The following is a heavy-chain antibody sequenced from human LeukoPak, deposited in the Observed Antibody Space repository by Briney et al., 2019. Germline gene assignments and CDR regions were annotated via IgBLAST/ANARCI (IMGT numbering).Heavy chain of an antibody. D-gene: IGHD5-12*01. CDR2: ISGGGGST. CDR3: AKDGREWPRSLDY. V-gene: IGHV3-23*01. J-gene: IGHJ4*02. Sequence: GGSLRLSCAASGFTFSSYAMSWVRQAPGKGLEWVSGISGGGGSTYYADSVKGRFTISRDSSKNTLYLQMNSLRAEDTAVYYCAKDGREWPRSLDYWGQGTLVTVSS. CDR1: GFTFSSYA.